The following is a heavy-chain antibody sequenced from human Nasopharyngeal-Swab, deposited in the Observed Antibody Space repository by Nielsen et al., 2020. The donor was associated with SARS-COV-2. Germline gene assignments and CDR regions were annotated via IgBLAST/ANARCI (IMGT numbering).Heavy chain of an antibody. CDR2: IIVNLGMT. CDR1: GGTFNNYA. D-gene: IGHD4-17*01. J-gene: IGHJ4*02. V-gene: IGHV1-69*10. CDR3: ATWGIGYGENAHATFDS. Sequence: SVKVSCKVSGGTFNNYAISWVRQAPGQGLEWMGGIIVNLGMTKYAQKFKDSVIINADESTGTAYMELSSLRSEDTAVYYCATWGIGYGENAHATFDSWGQGTQVTVSS.